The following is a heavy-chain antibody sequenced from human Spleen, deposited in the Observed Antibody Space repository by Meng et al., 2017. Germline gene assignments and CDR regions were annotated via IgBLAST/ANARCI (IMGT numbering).Heavy chain of an antibody. Sequence: GESLKISCEDSGNTFSHYWMSWVRQAPGKGLEWVAVTSYDGSDKFYADSLKGRFTISRDNSKNTLYLQMSSLRDEDTALYYCARDGSYSRYYYGSGYDGFDVWGQGTLVTVS. V-gene: IGHV3-30*03. CDR1: GNTFSHYW. J-gene: IGHJ3*01. CDR3: ARDGSYSRYYYGSGYDGFDV. D-gene: IGHD3-10*01. CDR2: TSYDGSDK.